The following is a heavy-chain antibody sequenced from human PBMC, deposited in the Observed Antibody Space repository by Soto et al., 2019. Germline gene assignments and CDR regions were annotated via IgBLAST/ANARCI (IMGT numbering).Heavy chain of an antibody. D-gene: IGHD2-15*01. Sequence: SVTLSLTCTVSGGSISSGDYYWSSIRQPPGKALEWIGYIYYSGSTYYNPSLRSRVTISVDTSKNQFSLKLSSVTAADTAVYYCARSGQVGVAHWWNAFDIWGQGTMVTV. CDR3: ARSGQVGVAHWWNAFDI. V-gene: IGHV4-30-4*01. CDR1: GGSISSGDYY. J-gene: IGHJ3*02. CDR2: IYYSGST.